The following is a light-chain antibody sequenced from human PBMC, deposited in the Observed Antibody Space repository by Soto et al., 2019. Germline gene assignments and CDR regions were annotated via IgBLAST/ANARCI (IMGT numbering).Light chain of an antibody. CDR3: KQYYSYPST. CDR2: AAS. V-gene: IGKV1-8*01. J-gene: IGKJ3*01. Sequence: AIRMTQSPSSLSASTGDRVTITCRASQGISSYLAWYQQKPGKAPKLLIYAASTLQSGLPSRFSGSGSGTDFTLTISCLQSEDFATYYCKQYYSYPSTFGPGTKMDIK. CDR1: QGISSY.